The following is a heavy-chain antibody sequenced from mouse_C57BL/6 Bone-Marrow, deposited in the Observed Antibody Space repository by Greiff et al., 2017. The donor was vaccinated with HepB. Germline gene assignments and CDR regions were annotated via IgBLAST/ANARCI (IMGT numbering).Heavy chain of an antibody. J-gene: IGHJ3*02. CDR3: ARGDYG. CDR1: GFTFSSYA. V-gene: IGHV5-4*03. CDR2: ISDGGSYT. Sequence: EVKLVESGGGLVKPGGSLKLSCAASGFTFSSYAMSGVRQTPEKRLGWVATISDGGSYTYYPDNVKGRFTISRDNAKNNLYLQMSHLKSEDTAMYYCARGDYGWGQGTLVTVSA. D-gene: IGHD1-1*01.